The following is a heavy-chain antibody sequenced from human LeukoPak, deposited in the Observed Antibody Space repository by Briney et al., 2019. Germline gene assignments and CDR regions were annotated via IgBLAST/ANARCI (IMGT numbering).Heavy chain of an antibody. V-gene: IGHV3-30-3*01. CDR3: ARGDLFGELLAVDY. J-gene: IGHJ4*02. Sequence: GRSLRLSCAASGSTFSSYAMHWVRQAPGKGLEWVAVISYDGSNKYYADSVKGRFTISRDNSKNTLYLQMNGLRAEDTAVYYCARGDLFGELLAVDYWGQGTLVTVSS. CDR2: ISYDGSNK. D-gene: IGHD3-10*01. CDR1: GSTFSSYA.